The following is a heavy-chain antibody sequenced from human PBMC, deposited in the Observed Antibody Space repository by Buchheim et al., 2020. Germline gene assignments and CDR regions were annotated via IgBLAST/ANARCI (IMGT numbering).Heavy chain of an antibody. CDR1: GFTFSSYG. J-gene: IGHJ4*02. CDR3: ARDRGYCSGGSCYWGPQTYYFDY. Sequence: QVQLVESGGGVVQPGRSLRLSCAASGFTFSSYGMHWVRQAPGKGLEWVAVIWYDGSNKYYADSVKGRFTISRDNSKNTLYLQMNSLRAEDTAVYYCARDRGYCSGGSCYWGPQTYYFDYWGQGTL. CDR2: IWYDGSNK. V-gene: IGHV3-33*01. D-gene: IGHD2-15*01.